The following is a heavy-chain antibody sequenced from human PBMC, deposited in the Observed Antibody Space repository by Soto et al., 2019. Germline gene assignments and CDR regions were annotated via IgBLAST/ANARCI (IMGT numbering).Heavy chain of an antibody. CDR1: GGTFSSYA. Sequence: SVKVSCKASGGTFSSYAISWVRQAPGQGLEWMGGIIPIFGTANYAQKFQGRVTITADGSTSTAYMELSSLRSEDTAVYYCARVPYYYYGMDVWGQGTTVTVSS. CDR3: ARVPYYYYGMDV. J-gene: IGHJ6*02. CDR2: IIPIFGTA. V-gene: IGHV1-69*13.